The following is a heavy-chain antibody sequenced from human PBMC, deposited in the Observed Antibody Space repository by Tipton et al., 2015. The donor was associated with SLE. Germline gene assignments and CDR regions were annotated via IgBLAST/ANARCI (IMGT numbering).Heavy chain of an antibody. D-gene: IGHD3-10*01. CDR2: IYYSGST. CDR1: GGSISSYY. V-gene: IGHV4-59*01. J-gene: IGHJ6*03. Sequence: TLSLTCTVSGGSISSYYWSWIRQPPGKELEWIGYIYYSGSTNYNPSLKSRVTISVDTSKNEFSLKLSSVTAADTAVYYCARSSATGFYYMDVWGKGTTVTVSS. CDR3: ARSSATGFYYMDV.